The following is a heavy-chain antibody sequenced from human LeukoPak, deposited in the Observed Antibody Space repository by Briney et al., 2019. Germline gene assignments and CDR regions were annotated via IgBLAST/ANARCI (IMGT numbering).Heavy chain of an antibody. Sequence: GASVKVSCKTSGYSFTNYYMHWVRQAPGQGLEWMGIINPSGGSTNYAQKFQDRVTMTRDTSTSTVYMQLSSLRSEDTAVYYCARGPPNWGYDYWGPGTLVTVSS. D-gene: IGHD7-27*01. J-gene: IGHJ4*02. CDR1: GYSFTNYY. V-gene: IGHV1-46*01. CDR3: ARGPPNWGYDY. CDR2: INPSGGST.